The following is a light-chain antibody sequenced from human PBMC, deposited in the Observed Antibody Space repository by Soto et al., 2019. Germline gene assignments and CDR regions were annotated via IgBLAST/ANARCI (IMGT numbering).Light chain of an antibody. J-gene: IGKJ1*01. CDR3: IQALQTPGT. V-gene: IGKV2-28*01. CDR1: QSLLHSNGYNS. Sequence: DIVMTQSPLSLPVTPGEPASISCRSSQSLLHSNGYNSLDWYLQKPGQSPQLLIYLGSNRASGVPDRFSGSGSGTDFTLKISRVEAEDVGVYYCIQALQTPGTFGQGTKVEIK. CDR2: LGS.